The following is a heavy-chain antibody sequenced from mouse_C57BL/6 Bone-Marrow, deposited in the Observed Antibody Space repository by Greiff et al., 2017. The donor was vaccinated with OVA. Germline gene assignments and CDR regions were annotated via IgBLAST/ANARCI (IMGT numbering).Heavy chain of an antibody. D-gene: IGHD1-1*01. V-gene: IGHV1-82*01. CDR3: ARSYGSRFAY. Sequence: VQLQQSGPELVKPGASVKISCKASGYAFSSSWMNWVKQRPGKGLEWIGRIYPGDGDTNYNGKFKGEATLTADKSSSTAYMQLSSLTSEDSAVYFCARSYGSRFAYWGQGTLVTVSA. CDR1: GYAFSSSW. CDR2: IYPGDGDT. J-gene: IGHJ3*01.